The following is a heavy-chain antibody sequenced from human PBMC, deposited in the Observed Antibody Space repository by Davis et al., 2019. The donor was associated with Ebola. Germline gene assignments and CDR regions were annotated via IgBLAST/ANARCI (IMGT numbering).Heavy chain of an antibody. CDR3: ARETVNCGGDCIDY. CDR1: GFTFSTYE. J-gene: IGHJ4*02. D-gene: IGHD2-21*02. CDR2: ISIDGHSF. Sequence: GESLKISCAASGFTFSTYEFNWVRQAPGEALEWLSYISIDGHSFYYAASVKGRFTVSRDNTNNLLYLQMNSLRADDTAVYYCARETVNCGGDCIDYWGQGSLVTVSS. V-gene: IGHV3-48*03.